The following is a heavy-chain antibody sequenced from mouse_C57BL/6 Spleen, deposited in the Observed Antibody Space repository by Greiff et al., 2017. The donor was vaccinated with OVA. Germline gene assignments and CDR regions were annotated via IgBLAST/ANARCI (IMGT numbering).Heavy chain of an antibody. J-gene: IGHJ2*01. CDR3: ARGAYYGDYFDY. Sequence: VQLQQPGAELVKPGASVKLSCKASGYTFTSYWMHWVKQRPGQGLEWIGMIHPNSGSTNYNEKFKSKATLTVDKSSSTAYMQLSSLTSEDSAVYYCARGAYYGDYFDYWGQGTTLTVSS. V-gene: IGHV1-64*01. CDR1: GYTFTSYW. D-gene: IGHD2-10*01. CDR2: IHPNSGST.